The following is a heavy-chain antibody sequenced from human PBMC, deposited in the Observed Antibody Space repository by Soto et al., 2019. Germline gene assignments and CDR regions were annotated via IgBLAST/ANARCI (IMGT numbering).Heavy chain of an antibody. CDR1: NGSVSSGTYS. J-gene: IGHJ6*02. CDR3: ARGHYYYGMDV. CDR2: IYYSGTT. Sequence: SETLSLTCTVSNGSVSSGTYSWSWVRQPPGKGLERIGYIYYSGTTYYTPSLKSRLTMSMDRANDHFSLNLTSVTAADTAVYFCARGHYYYGMDVWGQGITVTVSS. V-gene: IGHV4-30-2*01.